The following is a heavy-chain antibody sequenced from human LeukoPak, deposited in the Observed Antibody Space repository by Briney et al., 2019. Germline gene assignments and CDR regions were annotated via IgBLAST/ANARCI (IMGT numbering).Heavy chain of an antibody. CDR1: GFTFSSYA. J-gene: IGHJ6*04. CDR2: ISGSGGST. V-gene: IGHV3-23*01. Sequence: GGSLRLSCAASGFTFSSYAMSWVRQAPGKGLEWVSAISGSGGSTYYADSVKGRFTISRDNSKNTLYLQMNSLRAEDTAVYYYAKFGSGSAYYYYGMDVWGKGTTVTVSS. D-gene: IGHD3-10*01. CDR3: AKFGSGSAYYYYGMDV.